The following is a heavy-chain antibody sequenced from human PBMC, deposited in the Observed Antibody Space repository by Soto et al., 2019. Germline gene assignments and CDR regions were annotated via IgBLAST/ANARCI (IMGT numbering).Heavy chain of an antibody. Sequence: PSETLSLTCNVSAGSIRSHFWSWIRQPAGKGLEWIGRIYITGRTDYNPSLKGRVTMSLDTSKNQFSLKVTSVTAADTAIYYCTRERLENWNSPRTAHNWFDPWGQGTLVTVSS. CDR2: IYITGRT. V-gene: IGHV4-4*07. CDR1: AGSIRSHF. D-gene: IGHD1-7*01. J-gene: IGHJ5*02. CDR3: TRERLENWNSPRTAHNWFDP.